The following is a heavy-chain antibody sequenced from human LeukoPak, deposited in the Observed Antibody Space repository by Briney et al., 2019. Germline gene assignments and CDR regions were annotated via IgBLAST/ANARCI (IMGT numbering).Heavy chain of an antibody. D-gene: IGHD5-18*01. CDR3: AREVQHLLQGYSYFDP. Sequence: SETLSLTCTVSGGSISSSSYYWGWIRQSPGKGLEWIGNIYYSGSTQYNPSLQSRVTISVDTSKNQFSLKLTSISAADTAVYYCAREVQHLLQGYSYFDPWGQGTLVTVSS. CDR1: GGSISSSSYY. CDR2: IYYSGST. J-gene: IGHJ5*02. V-gene: IGHV4-39*07.